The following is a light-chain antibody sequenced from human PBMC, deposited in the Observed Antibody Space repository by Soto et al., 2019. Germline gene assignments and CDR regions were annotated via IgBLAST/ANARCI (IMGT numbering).Light chain of an antibody. Sequence: EIVLTQSPGTLSLSPGERATLSCRASQSLTSSYLAWYQQKPGQSPRLLIYGATRRATGIPDRFSGSGSGTDFTLTISRLEPEYFAVYYCQQYDASLWTFGQGTMVEIK. CDR2: GAT. CDR1: QSLTSSY. CDR3: QQYDASLWT. J-gene: IGKJ1*01. V-gene: IGKV3-20*01.